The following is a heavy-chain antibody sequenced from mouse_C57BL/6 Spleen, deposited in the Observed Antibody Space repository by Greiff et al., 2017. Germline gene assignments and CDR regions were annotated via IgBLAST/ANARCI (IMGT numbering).Heavy chain of an antibody. J-gene: IGHJ4*01. D-gene: IGHD1-1*01. Sequence: QVHLKQSGAELVRPGTSVKVSCKASGYTFTNYLMDWVKQRPGQGLEWIGVINPGGGDTNYNQKFKGKATLTADTSSSTAYMQLSSLTSEDSAVYCCTKWVNYYDGVDYWGQGTTVTVSS. CDR1: GYTFTNYL. CDR3: TKWVNYYDGVDY. CDR2: INPGGGDT. V-gene: IGHV1-54*01.